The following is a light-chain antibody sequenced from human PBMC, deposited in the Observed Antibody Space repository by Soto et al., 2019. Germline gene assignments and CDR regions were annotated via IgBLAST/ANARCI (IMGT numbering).Light chain of an antibody. J-gene: IGKJ5*01. CDR3: QQAASFPIT. CDR1: QGVSTW. V-gene: IGKV1-12*01. CDR2: TAS. Sequence: DIQMTQSPSSVSASVGDRGTITCRASQGVSTWLAWYQQKPGKAPNXLIYTASSLQSGVPSRFSGSGSGTDFTLTINGLQPEDFATYYCQQAASFPITLGQGTRLEIK.